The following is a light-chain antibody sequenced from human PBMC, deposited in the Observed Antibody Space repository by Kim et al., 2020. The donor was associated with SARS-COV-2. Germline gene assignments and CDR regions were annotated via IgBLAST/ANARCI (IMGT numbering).Light chain of an antibody. Sequence: AQGERATPSCRASQSVSSYLAWYQQKPGQAPRLLIYDASNRATGIPARFSGSGSGTDFTLTISSLEPEDFAVYYCQQRSNWPPITFGQGTRLEIK. CDR3: QQRSNWPPIT. J-gene: IGKJ5*01. CDR2: DAS. CDR1: QSVSSY. V-gene: IGKV3-11*01.